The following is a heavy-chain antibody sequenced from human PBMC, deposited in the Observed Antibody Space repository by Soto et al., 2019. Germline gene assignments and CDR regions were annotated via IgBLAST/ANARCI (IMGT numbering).Heavy chain of an antibody. CDR2: IYYSGST. Sequence: SETLSLTCTVSGGSISSCGYYWSWIRQHPGKGLEWIGYIYYSGSTYYNPSLKSRVTISVDTSKNQFSLKLSSVAAADTAVYYCARAQGQKLVPRYTWLDPWGKRTLVTVSS. V-gene: IGHV4-31*03. CDR1: GGSISSCGYY. CDR3: ARAQGQKLVPRYTWLDP. D-gene: IGHD6-13*01. J-gene: IGHJ5*02.